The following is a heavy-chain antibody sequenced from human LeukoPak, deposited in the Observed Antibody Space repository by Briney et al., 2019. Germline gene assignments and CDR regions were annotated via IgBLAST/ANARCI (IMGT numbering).Heavy chain of an antibody. CDR1: GGSINSYY. Sequence: KPSETLSLTCTVSGGSINSYYWTWIRQPPGKGLEWIGYIYNSGSTNYNPSLKSRVTISTDTSKNQFSLQLSSVTAADTAVYYCARHPEEVDYWGQGTLVTVSS. J-gene: IGHJ4*02. CDR2: IYNSGST. V-gene: IGHV4-59*08. CDR3: ARHPEEVDY.